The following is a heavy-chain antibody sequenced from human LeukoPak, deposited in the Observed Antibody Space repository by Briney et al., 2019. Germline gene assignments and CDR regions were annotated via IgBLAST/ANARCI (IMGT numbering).Heavy chain of an antibody. CDR2: TYYRSKWYN. CDR1: GDSVSSNSAA. Sequence: SQTLSLTCAISGDSVSSNSAAWNWIRQSPSRGLEWLGRTYYRSKWYNDYAVPVKSRITINPDTSKNQFSLQLNSVTPEDTAVYYCARDSSGWYSRWTTFDYWGQGTLVTVSS. J-gene: IGHJ4*02. V-gene: IGHV6-1*01. D-gene: IGHD6-19*01. CDR3: ARDSSGWYSRWTTFDY.